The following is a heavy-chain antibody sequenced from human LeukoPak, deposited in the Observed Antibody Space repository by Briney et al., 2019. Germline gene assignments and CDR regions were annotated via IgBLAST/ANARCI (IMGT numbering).Heavy chain of an antibody. Sequence: GGSLRLSCAASGFTFSSYAMSWVRQAPGKGLEWVSAISGSGGSTYYADSVKGRFTISRDNSKNTLYPQMNSLRAEDTAVYYCANGGVAGPIFDYWGQGTLVTVSS. V-gene: IGHV3-23*01. CDR2: ISGSGGST. D-gene: IGHD6-19*01. CDR1: GFTFSSYA. J-gene: IGHJ4*02. CDR3: ANGGVAGPIFDY.